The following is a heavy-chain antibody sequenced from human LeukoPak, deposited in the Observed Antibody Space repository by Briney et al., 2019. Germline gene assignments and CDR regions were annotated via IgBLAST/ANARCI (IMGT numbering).Heavy chain of an antibody. CDR3: AKGRGTTVTSAANY. Sequence: PGGSLRLSCAASGFTFSSYAMHWVRQAPGKGLEYVSAISSNGGSTYYADSVKDRFTISRDNSKNTLSLQMNSLRAEDTAVYYCAKGRGTTVTSAANYWGQGTLVTVSS. CDR1: GFTFSSYA. V-gene: IGHV3-64*04. D-gene: IGHD4-17*01. J-gene: IGHJ4*02. CDR2: ISSNGGST.